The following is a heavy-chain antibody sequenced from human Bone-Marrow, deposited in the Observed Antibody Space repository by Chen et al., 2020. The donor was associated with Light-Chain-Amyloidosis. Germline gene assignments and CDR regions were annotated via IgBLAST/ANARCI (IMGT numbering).Heavy chain of an antibody. CDR2: IYPDDSDA. CDR3: ARRRDGYNFDY. Sequence: EVQLEQSGPEVKKPGESLKLSCKGSGYTFPNYWIGWVRQMPGKGLEWMGVIYPDDSDARYSPSFEGQVTISADESITTAYLQWRSLKASDTAMYDCARRRDGYNFDYWGQGTLGTVSS. V-gene: IGHV5-51*01. D-gene: IGHD5-12*01. CDR1: GYTFPNYW. J-gene: IGHJ4*02.